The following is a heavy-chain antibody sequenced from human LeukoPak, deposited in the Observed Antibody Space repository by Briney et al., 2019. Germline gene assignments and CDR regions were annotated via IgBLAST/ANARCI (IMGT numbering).Heavy chain of an antibody. CDR1: DYSSSSGYY. D-gene: IGHD2-2*01. J-gene: IGHJ3*02. Sequence: SETLSLTCTVSDYSSSSGYYWGWIRQPPGKGLEWIGSIYHTGSTYYNPSLRSRVTISVDTSNNQLSLKVNSVTAADTAMYYCVKSNSRYQPWTLDIWGRGTMVTVSS. CDR2: IYHTGST. CDR3: VKSNSRYQPWTLDI. V-gene: IGHV4-38-2*02.